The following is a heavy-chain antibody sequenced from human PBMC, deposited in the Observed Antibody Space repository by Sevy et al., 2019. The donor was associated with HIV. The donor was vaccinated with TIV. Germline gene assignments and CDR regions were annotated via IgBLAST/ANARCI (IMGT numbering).Heavy chain of an antibody. CDR3: SVFEVVQNWFDP. CDR2: IYYSGST. J-gene: IGHJ5*02. CDR1: GGSISSSSYY. Sequence: SETLSLTCTVSGGSISSSSYYWGWIRQPPGKGLEWIGSIYYSGSTYYNPSLKSRVTISVDTSKNQFSLKLSSVTAADTAVYYCSVFEVVQNWFDPWGQGTLVTVSS. D-gene: IGHD3-3*01. V-gene: IGHV4-39*01.